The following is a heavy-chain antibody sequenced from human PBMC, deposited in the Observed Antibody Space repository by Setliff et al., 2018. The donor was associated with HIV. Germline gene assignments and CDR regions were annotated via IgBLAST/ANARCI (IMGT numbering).Heavy chain of an antibody. CDR2: IDSFKGNT. J-gene: IGHJ6*03. Sequence: ASVKVSCKTSGYTYTDSRITWVRQAPGQGLEWMGWIDSFKGNTKYAQKFQGRVTMITDTSANTAYMELKSLRSDDTAVYYCARYRDSSDPGFYYMDVWGKGTTVTVSS. V-gene: IGHV1-18*01. CDR3: ARYRDSSDPGFYYMDV. CDR1: GYTYTDSR. D-gene: IGHD3-22*01.